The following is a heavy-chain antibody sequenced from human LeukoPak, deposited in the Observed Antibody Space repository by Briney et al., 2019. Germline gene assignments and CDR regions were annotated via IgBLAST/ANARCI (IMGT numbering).Heavy chain of an antibody. CDR3: ARHGRYTYGPVDY. Sequence: SETLSLTCTVSGGSISSSSYHWGWIRQPPGKGLEWIGTIYYSGSTYYNPSLKSRVTISVDTSQNQFSLKLSSVTAADTAVYYCARHGRYTYGPVDYWGQGTLVTVSS. D-gene: IGHD5-18*01. V-gene: IGHV4-39*01. CDR2: IYYSGST. CDR1: GGSISSSSYH. J-gene: IGHJ4*02.